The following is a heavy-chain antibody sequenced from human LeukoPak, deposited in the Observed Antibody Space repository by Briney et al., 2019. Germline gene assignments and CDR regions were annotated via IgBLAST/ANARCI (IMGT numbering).Heavy chain of an antibody. V-gene: IGHV4-59*12. CDR1: GGSITNYY. J-gene: IGHJ3*02. CDR2: IHYSGST. D-gene: IGHD6-13*01. Sequence: PSETLSLTCTVSGGSITNYYWTWIRQPPGKGLEWIGYIHYSGSTNYNPSLKSRVTISVDTSKNQFSLKLSSVTAADTAVYYCARVKQQLVRGAFDIWGQGTMVTVSS. CDR3: ARVKQQLVRGAFDI.